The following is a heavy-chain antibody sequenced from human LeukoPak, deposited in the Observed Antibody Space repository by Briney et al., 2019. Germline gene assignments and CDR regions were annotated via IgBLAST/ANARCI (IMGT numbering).Heavy chain of an antibody. Sequence: SEPLSLTCSVSGGSITKNGYYWGWIRQSPETGLEWIGSMHYSGSTYYNPSLNSRVTISVDTSKNQFSLKLSSVTAADTAVYYCARKSMVRGVASYYYYGMDVWGQGTTVTVSS. CDR2: MHYSGST. D-gene: IGHD3-10*01. V-gene: IGHV4-39*07. CDR3: ARKSMVRGVASYYYYGMDV. CDR1: GGSITKNGYY. J-gene: IGHJ6*02.